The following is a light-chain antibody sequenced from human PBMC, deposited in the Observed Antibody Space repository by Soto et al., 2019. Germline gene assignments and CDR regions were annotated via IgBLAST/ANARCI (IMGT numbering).Light chain of an antibody. V-gene: IGLV1-44*01. Sequence: QSVLTQPPSASGTPGQRVTISCSGGNSNIGTNTVNWYQHLPGSAPTLLIYSNNQRPSGVPDRFSGSKSGTSASLAISGLQPDDEADYYCEAWDGSLNVVLFGGGTKVTVL. J-gene: IGLJ2*01. CDR2: SNN. CDR3: EAWDGSLNVVL. CDR1: NSNIGTNT.